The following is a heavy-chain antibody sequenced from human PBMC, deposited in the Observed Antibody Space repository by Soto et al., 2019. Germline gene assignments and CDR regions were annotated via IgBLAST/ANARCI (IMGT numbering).Heavy chain of an antibody. D-gene: IGHD6-19*01. V-gene: IGHV4-38-2*02. CDR3: ASNTSGRYLDY. CDR1: TFSINSRYY. J-gene: IGHJ4*02. Sequence: PSETLSLTCSVSTFSINSRYYWGWIRQPPGKGLEWIASIYNSVSTHYNPSLKSRATISVDTSHKQFSLRLSSVTAADTAIYYCASNTSGRYLDYWGPGTLVTVSS. CDR2: IYNSVST.